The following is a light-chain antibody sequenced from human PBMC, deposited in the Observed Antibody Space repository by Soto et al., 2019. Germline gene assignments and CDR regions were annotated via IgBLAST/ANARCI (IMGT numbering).Light chain of an antibody. V-gene: IGKV3-20*01. CDR2: SSS. CDR3: QQYRTSPPTWT. J-gene: IGKJ1*01. CDR1: QSVSATY. Sequence: EVVLTQSPGTLSLSPGERATLSCRASQSVSATYIAWYQQKSGQAPRLLIYSSSSRASGIPDRFSGSGSGTDFTLTISRLEPEDFAVYYCQQYRTSPPTWTFGQGTKVDIK.